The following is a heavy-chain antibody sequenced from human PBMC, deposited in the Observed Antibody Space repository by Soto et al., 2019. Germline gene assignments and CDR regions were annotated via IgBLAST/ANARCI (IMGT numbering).Heavy chain of an antibody. CDR3: ARAVRGYCSSTSCSPYDAFDI. D-gene: IGHD2-2*01. V-gene: IGHV1-18*01. CDR2: IGAYNGNT. J-gene: IGHJ3*02. Sequence: ASVKVSCKASGYTFTSYGISWVRQAPGQGLEWMGWIGAYNGNTNYAQKLQGRVTMTTDTSTSTAYMELRSLRSDDTAVYYCARAVRGYCSSTSCSPYDAFDIWGQGTMVTVSS. CDR1: GYTFTSYG.